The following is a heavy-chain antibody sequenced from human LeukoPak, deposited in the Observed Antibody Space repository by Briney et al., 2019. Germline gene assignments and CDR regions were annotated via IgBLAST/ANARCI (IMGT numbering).Heavy chain of an antibody. V-gene: IGHV4-59*08. J-gene: IGHJ5*02. CDR3: ARGMVRGVREINWIDP. Sequence: SETLSLTCTVSGGSISSYYWSWIQQPPPKGLDWVGYFYSMGSTNYTPPLKGRVTISVDPSKNQFSLKLSSVTAADTAVYYCARGMVRGVREINWIDPWGQGTLVTVSS. CDR2: FYSMGST. D-gene: IGHD3-10*01. CDR1: GGSISSYY.